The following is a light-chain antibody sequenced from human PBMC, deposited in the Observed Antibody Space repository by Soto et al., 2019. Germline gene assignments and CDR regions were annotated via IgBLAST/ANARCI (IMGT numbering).Light chain of an antibody. J-gene: IGKJ4*01. CDR1: QSVSSY. CDR2: DAS. V-gene: IGKV3-11*01. CDR3: QQRSNWLT. Sequence: EIVMTQSPATLSVSPGERATLSCSASQSVSSYLAWYQQKPGQAPRLLIYDASNRATGIPARFSGSGSGTDFTLTISSLEPEDFAVYHCQQRSNWLTFGGGTKVDIK.